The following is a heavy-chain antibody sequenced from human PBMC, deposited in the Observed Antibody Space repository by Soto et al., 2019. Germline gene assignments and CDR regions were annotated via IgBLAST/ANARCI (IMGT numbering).Heavy chain of an antibody. CDR1: GGSFSGYY. Sequence: QVQLQQWGAGLLKPSETLSLTCAVYGGSFSGYYWCWIRQPPGKGLEWIGEINHSGSTNYNPSLKSRVTISVDTSKNQFSLKLSSVTAADTAVYYCARGDYYDSSGPHYYFDYWGQGTLVTVSS. V-gene: IGHV4-34*01. CDR3: ARGDYYDSSGPHYYFDY. CDR2: INHSGST. D-gene: IGHD3-22*01. J-gene: IGHJ4*02.